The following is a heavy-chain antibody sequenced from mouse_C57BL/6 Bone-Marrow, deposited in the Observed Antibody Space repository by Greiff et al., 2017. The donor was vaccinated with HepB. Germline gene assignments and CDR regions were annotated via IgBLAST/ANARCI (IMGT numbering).Heavy chain of an antibody. J-gene: IGHJ1*03. Sequence: DVQLVESGGGLVKPGGSLKLSCAASGFTFSDYGMHWVRQAPEKGLEWVAYISRGSSTIYYADTVKGRFTISRDNAKNTLFLQMTSLRSEDTAMYYCARDYYGSSYWYFDVWGTGTTVTVSS. CDR1: GFTFSDYG. CDR2: ISRGSSTI. D-gene: IGHD1-1*01. CDR3: ARDYYGSSYWYFDV. V-gene: IGHV5-17*01.